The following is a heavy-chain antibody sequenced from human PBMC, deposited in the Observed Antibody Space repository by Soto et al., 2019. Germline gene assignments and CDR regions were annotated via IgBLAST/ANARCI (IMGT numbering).Heavy chain of an antibody. CDR3: AKDPNYDFWSGYSGSGWFDP. Sequence: EVQLVESGGGLVNPGGSLRLSCVASGFTFSSYSMNWVRQAPGKGLEWVSSITGSSSYVYYADSVRGRFTISRDNAKNSLYLQMNSLRAEETAVYYCAKDPNYDFWSGYSGSGWFDPWGQGTLVTVSS. CDR1: GFTFSSYS. CDR2: ITGSSSYV. D-gene: IGHD3-3*01. V-gene: IGHV3-21*01. J-gene: IGHJ5*02.